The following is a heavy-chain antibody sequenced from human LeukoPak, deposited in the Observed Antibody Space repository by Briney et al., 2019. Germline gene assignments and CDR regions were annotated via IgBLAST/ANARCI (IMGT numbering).Heavy chain of an antibody. J-gene: IGHJ6*02. CDR3: ARDEIAGFYYYGMDV. CDR1: GGTFSSYA. D-gene: IGHD6-13*01. Sequence: ASVKVSCKASGGTFSSYAISWVRQAPGQGLEWMGGIIPIFGTANYAQKFQGRVTITADESTSTAYMELSRLRSDDTAVYYCARDEIAGFYYYGMDVWGQGTTVTVSS. CDR2: IIPIFGTA. V-gene: IGHV1-69*13.